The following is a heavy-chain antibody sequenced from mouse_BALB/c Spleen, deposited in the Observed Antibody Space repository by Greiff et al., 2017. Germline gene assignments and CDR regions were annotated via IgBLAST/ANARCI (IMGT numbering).Heavy chain of an antibody. J-gene: IGHJ2*01. D-gene: IGHD1-1*01. CDR1: GYSFTGYF. CDR3: ARSLYGSAFDY. Sequence: VQLQQSGPELVKPGASVKISCKASGYSFTGYFMNWVMQSHGKSLEWIGRINPYNGDTFYNQKFKGKATWTVDKSSSTDHMELRSLASEDSAVYYCARSLYGSAFDYWGQGTTLTVSS. V-gene: IGHV1-20*02. CDR2: INPYNGDT.